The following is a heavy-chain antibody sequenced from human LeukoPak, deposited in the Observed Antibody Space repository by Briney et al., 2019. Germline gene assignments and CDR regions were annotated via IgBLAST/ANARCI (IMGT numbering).Heavy chain of an antibody. V-gene: IGHV1-46*03. Sequence: AASVKVSCKASGYTFTSYYMHWVRQAPGQGLEWMGIINPSGGSTSYAQKFQGRVTMTRDTSTSTVYMELSSLRSEDTAVYYCARGRPAIVVVPAATLGIDYWGQGTLVTVSS. CDR2: INPSGGST. D-gene: IGHD2-2*01. J-gene: IGHJ4*02. CDR1: GYTFTSYY. CDR3: ARGRPAIVVVPAATLGIDY.